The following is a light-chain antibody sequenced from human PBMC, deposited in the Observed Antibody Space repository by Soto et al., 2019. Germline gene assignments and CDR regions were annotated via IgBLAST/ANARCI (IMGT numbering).Light chain of an antibody. J-gene: IGKJ2*01. CDR2: GAS. V-gene: IGKV3-20*01. CDR3: QHYGSSPPMYT. Sequence: EIVMTQSPATLSVSPGERATLSCRASQSVSSDLAWYEQKPGQAPRLLIYGASTRATGIPDRFSGSGSGTDFTLSISRLEPEDFAVYHCQHYGSSPPMYTFGQGTKLEIK. CDR1: QSVSSD.